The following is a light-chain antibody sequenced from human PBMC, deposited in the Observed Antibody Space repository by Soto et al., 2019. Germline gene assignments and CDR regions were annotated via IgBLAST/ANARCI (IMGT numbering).Light chain of an antibody. CDR2: EGS. V-gene: IGLV2-23*01. CDR1: SSDVGSYNL. CDR3: CSYAGSSTYV. J-gene: IGLJ1*01. Sequence: QSALTQPASVSGSPGQSITTSCTGTSSDVGSYNLVSWYQQHPGKAPKLMIYEGSKRPSGVSNRFSGSESGNTASLTISGLQAEDEADYYCCSYAGSSTYVFGTGTKVTVL.